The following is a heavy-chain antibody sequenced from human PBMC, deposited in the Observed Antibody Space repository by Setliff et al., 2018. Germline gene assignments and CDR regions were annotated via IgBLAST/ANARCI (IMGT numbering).Heavy chain of an antibody. Sequence: GASVKVSCKATGYTFTSYYMHWVRQAPGQGLEWMGIINPSGGTTGYAQRFRGRVTMTRDTSTSTVYMELSSLRSEDTAVYYCARDQGSGYAYYFDYWGQGTLVTVSS. D-gene: IGHD5-12*01. J-gene: IGHJ4*02. V-gene: IGHV1-46*01. CDR2: INPSGGTT. CDR1: GYTFTSYY. CDR3: ARDQGSGYAYYFDY.